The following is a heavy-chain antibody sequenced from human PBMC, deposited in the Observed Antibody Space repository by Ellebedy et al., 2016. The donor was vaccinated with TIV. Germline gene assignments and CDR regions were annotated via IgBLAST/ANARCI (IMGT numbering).Heavy chain of an antibody. Sequence: MPSETLSLTCTVSLVSDGSFGSSNYYWGWVWVRQPPGKGLEWIGYIHSTGRTHYNPSLESRTTISMDTSKNQFSLELTSVTAADTAIYYCARDLRGPTNWFDSWGQGTLVIVS. J-gene: IGHJ5*01. CDR3: ARDLRGPTNWFDS. CDR2: IHSTGRT. V-gene: IGHV4-30-4*08. CDR1: LVSDGSFGSSNYY.